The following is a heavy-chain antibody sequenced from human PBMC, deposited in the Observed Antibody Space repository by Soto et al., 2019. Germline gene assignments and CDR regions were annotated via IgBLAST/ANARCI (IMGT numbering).Heavy chain of an antibody. D-gene: IGHD3-9*01. CDR1: GFTFSSYW. V-gene: IGHV3-7*01. J-gene: IGHJ6*03. CDR3: ARDVYYDILTGPWYYYMDV. Sequence: GGSLRLSCAASGFTFSSYWMSWVRQAPGKGLEWVANIKQDGSEKYYVDSVKGRFTISRDNAKNSLYLQTNSLRAEDTAVYYCARDVYYDILTGPWYYYMDVWGKGTTVTVSS. CDR2: IKQDGSEK.